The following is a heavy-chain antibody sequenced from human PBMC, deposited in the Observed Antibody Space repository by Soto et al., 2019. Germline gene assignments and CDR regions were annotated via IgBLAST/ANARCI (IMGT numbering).Heavy chain of an antibody. J-gene: IGHJ4*01. D-gene: IGHD3-22*01. CDR3: TTDSYSTMIEVRFDY. CDR2: IKSKALGGTT. V-gene: IGHV3-15*07. Sequence: PGGSLRLSCAGSGFAFSNALINCFRQAPEKGLEWVGRIKSKALGGTTDFAAPVRGRFAITRDDSRNIAYMQMNSLNTEDTAVYYCTTDSYSTMIEVRFDYWGHGTLVTVSS. CDR1: GFAFSNAL.